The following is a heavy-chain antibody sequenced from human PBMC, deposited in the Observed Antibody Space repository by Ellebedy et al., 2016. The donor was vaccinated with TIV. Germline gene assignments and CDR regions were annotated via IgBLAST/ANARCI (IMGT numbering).Heavy chain of an antibody. CDR3: AKSTSGTYLNDALDI. Sequence: GGSLRLXXAAAGFIFSGYGMHWVRQAPGKGLEWVAVISYDGSNKYYADSVKGRFAISRDNSKNTLYLQMKSLRAEDTAVYYCAKSTSGTYLNDALDIWGQGTMVTVSS. CDR1: GFIFSGYG. CDR2: ISYDGSNK. D-gene: IGHD1-26*01. V-gene: IGHV3-30*18. J-gene: IGHJ3*02.